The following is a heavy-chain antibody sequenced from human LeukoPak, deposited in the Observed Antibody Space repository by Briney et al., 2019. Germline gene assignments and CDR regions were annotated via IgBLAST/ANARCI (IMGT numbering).Heavy chain of an antibody. V-gene: IGHV3-74*01. D-gene: IGHD3-10*01. J-gene: IGHJ4*02. Sequence: PGGSLRLSCVASGFTFSNYWMHWVRQAPGKGLAWVSRIYGDESITNYADSVKGRFTISRDNAKHTLYLQMNSLRAEDTAVYYCAREVGSGNSDRYFDSWGQGTLVTVSS. CDR3: AREVGSGNSDRYFDS. CDR1: GFTFSNYW. CDR2: IYGDESIT.